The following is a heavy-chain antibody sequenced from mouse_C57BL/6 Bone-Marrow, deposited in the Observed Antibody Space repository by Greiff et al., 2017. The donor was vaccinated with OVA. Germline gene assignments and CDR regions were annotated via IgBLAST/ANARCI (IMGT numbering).Heavy chain of an antibody. CDR2: ISNGGGST. D-gene: IGHD1-1*01. CDR1: GFTFSDSY. V-gene: IGHV5-12*01. J-gene: IGHJ3*01. Sequence: EVKLVESGGGLVQPGGSLKLSCAAPGFTFSDSYMYWVRQTPEKRLEWVEYISNGGGSTYYPDTLKGRFTIPTDNATNTLYLQMSSLKSEDAAMYYGARHVDYYGSSGFAYWGQGTLVTVSA. CDR3: ARHVDYYGSSGFAY.